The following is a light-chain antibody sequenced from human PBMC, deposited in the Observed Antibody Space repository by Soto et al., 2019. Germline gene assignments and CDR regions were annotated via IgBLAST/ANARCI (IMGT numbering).Light chain of an antibody. J-gene: IGKJ1*01. CDR1: ETLRGW. CDR3: QHYSAFSVT. CDR2: KAS. V-gene: IGKV1-5*03. Sequence: DIQMTQAPSILSASVGDRVTITCRASETLRGWLAWYQQKPGTAPRLLIFKASILNSGVSSRFSGSGSGTEFSLTISSLQPGDLATYYCQHYSAFSVTFGQGTKVDIK.